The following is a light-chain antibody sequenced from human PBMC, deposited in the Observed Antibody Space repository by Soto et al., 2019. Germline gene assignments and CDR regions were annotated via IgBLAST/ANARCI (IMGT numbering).Light chain of an antibody. Sequence: DIQMTQSPSTLSASVGDRVTFTCRASQSIGNRLAWYQQKPGKAPKFLIYGASSLQSGVPSRCSGSGSGTEFTLTISSLQPDDFATYYCQQYNTYSPWAFGQGTKVDIK. V-gene: IGKV1-5*01. CDR1: QSIGNR. CDR3: QQYNTYSPWA. CDR2: GAS. J-gene: IGKJ1*01.